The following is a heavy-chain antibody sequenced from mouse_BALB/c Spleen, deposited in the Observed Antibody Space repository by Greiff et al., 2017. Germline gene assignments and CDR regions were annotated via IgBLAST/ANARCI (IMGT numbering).Heavy chain of an antibody. J-gene: IGHJ4*01. Sequence: QVQLQQSGAELVKPGASVKLSCKASGYTFTSYYMYWVKQRPGQGLEWIGGINPSNGGTNFNEKFKSKATLTVDKSSSTAYMQLSSLTSEDSAVYYCTRRDRYDYAMDYWGQGTSVTVSS. D-gene: IGHD2-14*01. CDR3: TRRDRYDYAMDY. V-gene: IGHV1S81*02. CDR2: INPSNGGT. CDR1: GYTFTSYY.